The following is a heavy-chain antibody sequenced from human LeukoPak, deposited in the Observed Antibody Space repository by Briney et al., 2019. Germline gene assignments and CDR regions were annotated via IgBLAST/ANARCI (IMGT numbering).Heavy chain of an antibody. CDR2: ISGSGGST. D-gene: IGHD6-19*01. CDR1: GFTFSSYS. J-gene: IGHJ4*02. V-gene: IGHV3-23*01. Sequence: PGGSLRLSCAASGFTFSSYSMNWVRQAPGKGLEWVSAISGSGGSTYYADSVRGRFTISRDNSKNTLYLQMNSLRAEDTAVYYCAGIAVAGTGYWGQGTLVTVSS. CDR3: AGIAVAGTGY.